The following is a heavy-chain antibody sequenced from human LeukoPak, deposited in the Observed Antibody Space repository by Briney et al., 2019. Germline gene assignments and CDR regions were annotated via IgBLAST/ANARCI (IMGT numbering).Heavy chain of an antibody. CDR3: ARKLRLGGNWFDP. J-gene: IGHJ5*02. Sequence: GASVKVSCKTSGGTFTSYAITWGRQAPGQGLEWMGKIIPISGTTNYAQKFQGRVTFTADESTSTAYMELSSLRSEDTALYYCARKLRLGGNWFDPWGQGTLVTVSS. CDR1: GGTFTSYA. V-gene: IGHV1-69*13. CDR2: IIPISGTT. D-gene: IGHD1-26*01.